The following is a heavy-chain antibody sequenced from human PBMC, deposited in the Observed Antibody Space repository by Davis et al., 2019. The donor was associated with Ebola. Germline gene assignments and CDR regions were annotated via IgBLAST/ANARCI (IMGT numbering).Heavy chain of an antibody. V-gene: IGHV1-18*01. J-gene: IGHJ5*02. CDR1: GYTFTSYG. Sequence: ASVKVSCKASGYTFTSYGISWVRQAPGQGLEWMGWISAYNGNTNYAQKLQGRVTMTTDTSTSTAYMELRSLRSDDTAVYYCARAIGEAYYYDSSGKYANWFDPWGQGTLVTVSS. CDR3: ARAIGEAYYYDSSGKYANWFDP. D-gene: IGHD3-22*01. CDR2: ISAYNGNT.